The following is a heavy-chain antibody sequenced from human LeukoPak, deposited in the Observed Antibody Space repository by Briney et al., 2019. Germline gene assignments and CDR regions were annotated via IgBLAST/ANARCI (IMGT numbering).Heavy chain of an antibody. CDR2: ISAYNGNT. J-gene: IGHJ4*02. CDR1: GYTFTSYG. Sequence: ASVKVSCKASGYTFTSYGISWVRQAPGQGLEWMVGISAYNGNTNYAQKLQGRVTMTTDTSTITAYNELRSLRSDDTAVYYCARVADYYDSSGYYYFDYWGQGTLVTVSS. V-gene: IGHV1-18*01. CDR3: ARVADYYDSSGYYYFDY. D-gene: IGHD3-22*01.